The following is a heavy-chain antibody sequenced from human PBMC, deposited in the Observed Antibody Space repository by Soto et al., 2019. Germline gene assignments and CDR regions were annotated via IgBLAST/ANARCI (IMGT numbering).Heavy chain of an antibody. J-gene: IGHJ4*02. Sequence: SETLSLTCAVSGYSISSDNWWAWIRQPPGKELEWIGYIHHNGITYYNPSLKSRVAMSVDTSRNQFSLTMNAVTVVDTAVYYCARKTGGWFPFDGWGQGTLVTVSS. CDR1: GYSISSDNW. CDR2: IHHNGIT. D-gene: IGHD2-8*02. V-gene: IGHV4-28*01. CDR3: ARKTGGWFPFDG.